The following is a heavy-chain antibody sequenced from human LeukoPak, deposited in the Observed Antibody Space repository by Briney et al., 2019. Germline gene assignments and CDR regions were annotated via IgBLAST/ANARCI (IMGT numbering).Heavy chain of an antibody. CDR3: ASRKLGNDY. V-gene: IGHV4-59*01. CDR1: GGSISSYY. J-gene: IGHJ4*02. CDR2: IYYSGST. Sequence: SETLSLTCTVSGGSISSYYWSWIRQPPGKGLEWIGYIYYSGSTNYIPSLKSRVTISVDTSKNQFSLKLSSVTAADTAVYYCASRKLGNDYWGQGTLVTVSS. D-gene: IGHD7-27*01.